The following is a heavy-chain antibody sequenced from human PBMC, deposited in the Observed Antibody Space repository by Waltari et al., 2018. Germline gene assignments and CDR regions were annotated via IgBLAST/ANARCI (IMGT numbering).Heavy chain of an antibody. D-gene: IGHD2-15*01. J-gene: IGHJ6*03. Sequence: QVQLQESGPGLVKPSETLSLTCAVSGYSISSGYYWVWIRQPPGKGLEWNGSLHHSGSTDDNPSLRSRVTISVDTSKNQFSLKLSSVTAADTAVHYCARAVRCSGGSCESHYMDVWGKGTTVTVSS. CDR1: GYSISSGYY. V-gene: IGHV4-38-2*01. CDR2: LHHSGST. CDR3: ARAVRCSGGSCESHYMDV.